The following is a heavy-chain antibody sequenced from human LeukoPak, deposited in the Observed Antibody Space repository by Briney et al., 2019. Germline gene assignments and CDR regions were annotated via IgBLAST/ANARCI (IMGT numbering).Heavy chain of an antibody. Sequence: GGSLRLSCATSGFTFSSYAMHWVRQAQGKGLEWVAVIWYDGSNKYYADSVKGRFTISRDNSKNTLYLQMNSLRAEDTAVYYCAREFLSSLYDYWGQGTLVTVSS. D-gene: IGHD6-13*01. CDR2: IWYDGSNK. CDR3: AREFLSSLYDY. CDR1: GFTFSSYA. J-gene: IGHJ4*02. V-gene: IGHV3-33*08.